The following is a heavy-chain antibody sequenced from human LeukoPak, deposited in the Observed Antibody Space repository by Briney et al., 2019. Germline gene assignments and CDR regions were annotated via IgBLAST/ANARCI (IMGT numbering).Heavy chain of an antibody. J-gene: IGHJ4*02. V-gene: IGHV4-34*01. Sequence: PSETLSLTCAVYGGSFNGYYWSWIRQSPGKGLDWIGEINYSGSTNYNPSLKSRVTISVDTSKNQFSLNLTSVTAADTAVYYCARGSSRSVWGQGTLVTVSS. CDR1: GGSFNGYY. CDR3: ARGSSRSV. D-gene: IGHD6-13*01. CDR2: INYSGST.